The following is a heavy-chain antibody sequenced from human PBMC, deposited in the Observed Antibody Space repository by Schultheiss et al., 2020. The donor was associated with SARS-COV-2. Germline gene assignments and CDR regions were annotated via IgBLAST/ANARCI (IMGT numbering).Heavy chain of an antibody. V-gene: IGHV3-19*01. Sequence: GGSLRLYCAASGFTFSNSDMNWVRQAPGKGLEWVSGVSWNGSRTHYADSVKGRFIISRDNSRNFLYQQMNSLRPEDMAVYYCVRNHCSSTSCIENYWGQGTLVTVSS. CDR1: GFTFSNSD. CDR3: VRNHCSSTSCIENY. D-gene: IGHD2-2*01. CDR2: VSWNGSRT. J-gene: IGHJ4*02.